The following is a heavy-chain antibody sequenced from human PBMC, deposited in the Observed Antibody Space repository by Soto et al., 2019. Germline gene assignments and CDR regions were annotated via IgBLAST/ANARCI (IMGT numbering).Heavy chain of an antibody. Sequence: EVQLVESGGGLVQPGRSLRLSCAASGFTFDDYAMHWVRQAPGKGLEWVSGISWNSGSIGYADSVKGRFTISRDNAKNSLYLQMTNLRAEDTALDYCAKCDDYGYRKEAFAIWGQGTMVTVSS. CDR1: GFTFDDYA. D-gene: IGHD4-17*01. V-gene: IGHV3-9*01. CDR3: AKCDDYGYRKEAFAI. CDR2: ISWNSGSI. J-gene: IGHJ3*02.